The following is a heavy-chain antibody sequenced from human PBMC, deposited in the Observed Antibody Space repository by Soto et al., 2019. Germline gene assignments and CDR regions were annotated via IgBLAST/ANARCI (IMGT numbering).Heavy chain of an antibody. CDR1: GNSFTSYW. V-gene: IGHV5-10-1*01. D-gene: IGHD3-22*01. CDR3: AIDYYDSSAPDAFDI. J-gene: IGHJ3*02. Sequence: PGGSLKISCKGSGNSFTSYWISWVRQMPGKGLEWMGRIDPSDSYTNYSPSFQGHVTISADKSISTAYLQWSSLKASDTAMYYCAIDYYDSSAPDAFDIWGQGTMVTVSS. CDR2: IDPSDSYT.